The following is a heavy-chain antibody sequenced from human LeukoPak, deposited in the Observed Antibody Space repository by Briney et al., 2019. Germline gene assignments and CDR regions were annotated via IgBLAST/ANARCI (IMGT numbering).Heavy chain of an antibody. J-gene: IGHJ4*02. CDR1: GYSIRSGFY. D-gene: IGHD3-9*01. Sequence: SETLSLTCTVSGYSIRSGFYWGWIRQSPGKGLEWIGNIYHSRITYYTPSLKSRVTISVDTSKNQFYLKLSSVTAADTAVYYCARAVGSFDWLPLFDYWGQGTLVTVSS. CDR2: IYHSRIT. V-gene: IGHV4-38-2*02. CDR3: ARAVGSFDWLPLFDY.